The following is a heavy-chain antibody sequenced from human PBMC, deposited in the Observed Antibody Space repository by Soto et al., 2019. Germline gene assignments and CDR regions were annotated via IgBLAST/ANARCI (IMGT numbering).Heavy chain of an antibody. D-gene: IGHD3-22*01. CDR2: IYYSGST. CDR3: ARSDYYYDSSGYLVPEYFQH. CDR1: GGSISSYY. J-gene: IGHJ1*01. Sequence: TLSLTCTVSGGSISSYYWSWIRQPPGKGLEWIGYIYYSGSTNYNPSLKSRVTISVDTSKNQFSLKLSSVTAADTAVYYCARSDYYYDSSGYLVPEYFQHWGQGTLVTVSS. V-gene: IGHV4-59*08.